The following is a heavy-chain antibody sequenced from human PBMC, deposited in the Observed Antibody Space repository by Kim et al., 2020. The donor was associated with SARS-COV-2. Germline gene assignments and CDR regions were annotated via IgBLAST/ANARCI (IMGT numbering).Heavy chain of an antibody. Sequence: GGSLRLSCAASGFTFSSYSMNWVRQAPGKGLEWVSSISSSSYIYYADSVKGRFTISRDNAKNSLYLQMTSLRAEDTAVYYCARGVPYSSSWFSDRVVWSLGVGWFGPWGERDLVTVSS. CDR2: ISSSSYI. CDR1: GFTFSSYS. V-gene: IGHV3-21*01. D-gene: IGHD6-13*01. J-gene: IGHJ5*02. CDR3: ARGVPYSSSWFSDRVVWSLGVGWFGP.